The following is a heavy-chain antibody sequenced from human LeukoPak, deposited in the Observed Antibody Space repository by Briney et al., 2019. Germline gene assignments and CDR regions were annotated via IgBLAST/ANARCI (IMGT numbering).Heavy chain of an antibody. CDR1: GFTFSSYA. CDR3: TRIGY. D-gene: IGHD2-15*01. V-gene: IGHV3-23*01. Sequence: GGTLRLSCAASGFTFSSYAMNWVRQAPGKGLEWVSSISGSGGGTYYADSVKGRFSISRDNAKNSLYLQMNSLRAEDTALYYCTRIGYWGQGTLVTVSS. J-gene: IGHJ4*02. CDR2: ISGSGGGT.